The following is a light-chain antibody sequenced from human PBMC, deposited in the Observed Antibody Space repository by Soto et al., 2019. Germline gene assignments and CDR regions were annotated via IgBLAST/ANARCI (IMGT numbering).Light chain of an antibody. J-gene: IGKJ1*01. CDR1: QTIYSY. V-gene: IGKV3-11*01. CDR2: DAS. Sequence: EIVLTQSPATLSLSPGERVTLSCRASQTIYSYLAWYQQKPGQAPRLLIYDASNRATGIPARFSGSGSGTDFTLTFSSLEPEDSADYYCQQRSDWPWTFGQGTKVEIK. CDR3: QQRSDWPWT.